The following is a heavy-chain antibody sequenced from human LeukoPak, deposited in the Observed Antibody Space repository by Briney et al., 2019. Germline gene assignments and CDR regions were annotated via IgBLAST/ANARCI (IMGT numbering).Heavy chain of an antibody. CDR3: ARERPRNGGLFDY. CDR2: IYYSGST. Sequence: PSETLSLTCTVSGGSISSSSYYWGWIRQPPGKGLEWIGSIYYSGSTYYNPSLKSRVTISVDTSKNQFSLELSSVTAADTAVYYCARERPRNGGLFDYWGQGTLVTVSS. CDR1: GGSISSSSYY. V-gene: IGHV4-39*02. D-gene: IGHD3-16*01. J-gene: IGHJ4*02.